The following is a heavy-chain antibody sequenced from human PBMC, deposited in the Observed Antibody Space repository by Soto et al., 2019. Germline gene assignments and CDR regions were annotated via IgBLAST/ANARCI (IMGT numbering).Heavy chain of an antibody. CDR3: ATGRGGVERQGRACFDY. J-gene: IGHJ4*02. CDR2: IIPIFGTA. V-gene: IGHV1-69*13. Sequence: ASVKVSCKASGGTFSSYAISWVRQAPGQGLEWMGGIIPIFGTANYAQKFQGRVTITADESTSTAYMELSSLRSEDTAVYYCATGRGGVERQGRACFDYWGQGALVTVSS. D-gene: IGHD1-1*01. CDR1: GGTFSSYA.